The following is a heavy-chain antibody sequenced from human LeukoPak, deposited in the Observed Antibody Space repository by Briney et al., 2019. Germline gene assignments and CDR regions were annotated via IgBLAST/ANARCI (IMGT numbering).Heavy chain of an antibody. CDR3: ARSSPGRIAVAGKFDY. D-gene: IGHD6-19*01. J-gene: IGHJ4*02. V-gene: IGHV1-8*03. Sequence: ASVKVSCKTSGYTFTSYDINWVRQATGQGLEWMGWMNPNSGNTGYAQKFQGRVTITRNTSISTAYMELSSLRSEDTAVYYCARSSPGRIAVAGKFDYWGQGTLVTVSS. CDR2: MNPNSGNT. CDR1: GYTFTSYD.